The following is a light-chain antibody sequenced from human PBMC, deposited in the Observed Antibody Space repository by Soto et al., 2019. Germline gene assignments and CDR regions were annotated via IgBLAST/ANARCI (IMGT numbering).Light chain of an antibody. CDR2: GAS. CDR1: QSVSSTY. CDR3: QHYGSTPWS. J-gene: IGKJ1*01. Sequence: EVVMTQSPVTLSVSPGERATLSCRASQSVSSTYLAWYQQRPGQAPRLLIYGASTRATDIPDRISGSGSGTDFTLTVSRLEPEDFAVYYCQHYGSTPWSFGQGTKVDI. V-gene: IGKV3-20*01.